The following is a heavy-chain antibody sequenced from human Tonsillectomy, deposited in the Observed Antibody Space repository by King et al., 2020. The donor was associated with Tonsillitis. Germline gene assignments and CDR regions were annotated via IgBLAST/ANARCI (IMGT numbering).Heavy chain of an antibody. CDR2: INPNNGGT. CDR1: GYIFTDFY. J-gene: IGHJ4*02. V-gene: IGHV1-2*02. D-gene: IGHD2-21*02. Sequence: QLVQSGAEVKEPGASVKVSCKASGYIFTDFYMHWLRQAPGQGFEWVGWINPNNGGTIYAQKFQGRVTMTRDTSISTAYMELSSLRSDDTAVYYCARHIGDLETDIWGQGALVTVSS. CDR3: ARHIGDLETDI.